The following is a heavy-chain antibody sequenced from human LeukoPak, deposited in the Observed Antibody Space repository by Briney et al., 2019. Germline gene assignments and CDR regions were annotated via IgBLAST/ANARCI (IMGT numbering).Heavy chain of an antibody. CDR1: GFTFSSYG. CDR2: ISYDGSNK. D-gene: IGHD6-13*01. J-gene: IGHJ6*02. V-gene: IGHV3-30*18. Sequence: PGGSLRLSCAASGFTFSSYGMHWVRQAPGKGLEWVAVISYDGSNKYYADSVKGRFTISRDNSKNTLYLQMNSLRAEDTAVYYCAKDQGYSSSWYQSNYYYGMDVWGQGTTVTVSS. CDR3: AKDQGYSSSWYQSNYYYGMDV.